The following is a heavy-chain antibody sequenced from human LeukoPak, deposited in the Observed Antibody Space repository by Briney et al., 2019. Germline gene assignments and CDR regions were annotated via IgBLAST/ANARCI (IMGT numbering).Heavy chain of an antibody. CDR3: ARDTVAGFDY. V-gene: IGHV4-59*01. CDR1: GGSISSYY. J-gene: IGHJ4*02. CDR2: IYYSGST. D-gene: IGHD4-23*01. Sequence: TSETLSLTCTVSGGSISSYYWSWIRQPPGKGLEWIGYIYYSGSTNYNPSLKSRVTISVDTSKNQFSLQLSSVTAADTAVYYCARDTVAGFDYWGQGTLVTVSS.